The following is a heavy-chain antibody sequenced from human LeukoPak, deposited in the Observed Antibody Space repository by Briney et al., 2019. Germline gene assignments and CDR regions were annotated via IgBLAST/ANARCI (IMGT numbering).Heavy chain of an antibody. V-gene: IGHV4-61*02. CDR3: ARAASYYYGSGSYYKDYYYYYMDV. D-gene: IGHD3-10*01. J-gene: IGHJ6*03. CDR1: GGSISSGSYY. CDR2: IYPSGST. Sequence: SETLSLTCTVSGGSISSGSYYWSWIRQPAGKGLEWIGRIYPSGSTTYNPSLKSRVTISVDTSKNQFSLKLSSVTAADTAVYYCARAASYYYGSGSYYKDYYYYYMDVWGKGTTVTVSS.